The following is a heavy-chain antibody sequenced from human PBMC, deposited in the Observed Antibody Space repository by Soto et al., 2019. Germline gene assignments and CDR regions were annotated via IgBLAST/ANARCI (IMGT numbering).Heavy chain of an antibody. D-gene: IGHD3-16*02. V-gene: IGHV1-8*01. CDR1: GYTFTSYD. J-gene: IGHJ4*02. CDR2: MNPNSGNT. Sequence: ASVKVSCKASGYTFTSYDINWVRQATGQGLEWMGWMNPNSGNTGYAQKFQGRVTMTRNTSISTAYMELSSLRSEDTAVYYCAIEKTTYYDYIGGSYRIDPFDYWGLG. CDR3: AIEKTTYYDYIGGSYRIDPFDY.